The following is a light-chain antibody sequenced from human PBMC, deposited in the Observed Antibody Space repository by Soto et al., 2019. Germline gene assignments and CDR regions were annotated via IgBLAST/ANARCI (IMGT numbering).Light chain of an antibody. J-gene: IGKJ1*01. Sequence: DIQMTQSPSSLSASVGDRVTITCRASQNIARYLNWYQHKPGKAPELLIYAASNLQDGVPSRFSGSGSGTEFTLTISSLQPEDFALYYCQQHYSTPASTFGQGTSVDVK. CDR1: QNIARY. CDR3: QQHYSTPAST. CDR2: AAS. V-gene: IGKV1-39*01.